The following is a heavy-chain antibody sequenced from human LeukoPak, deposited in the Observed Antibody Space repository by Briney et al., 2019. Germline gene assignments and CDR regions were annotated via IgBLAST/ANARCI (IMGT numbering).Heavy chain of an antibody. CDR3: ARERRSLLWFGENYYYGMDV. CDR2: ISAYNGNT. D-gene: IGHD3-10*01. V-gene: IGHV1-18*01. Sequence: APVKVSCKASGYTFTSYGISWVRQAPGQGLEWMGWISAYNGNTYYAQKVQGRVTMTTDTSTSTAYMELRSLRSDDTAVYYCARERRSLLWFGENYYYGMDVWGQGTTVTVSS. J-gene: IGHJ6*02. CDR1: GYTFTSYG.